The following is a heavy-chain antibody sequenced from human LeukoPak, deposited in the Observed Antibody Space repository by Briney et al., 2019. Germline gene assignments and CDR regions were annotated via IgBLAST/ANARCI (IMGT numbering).Heavy chain of an antibody. CDR3: AREGGSGWLYYFDY. CDR1: GGSISSYY. Sequence: SETPSLTCTVSGGSISSYYWSWIRQPPGKGLEWIGYIYYSGSTYYNPSLKSRVTISVDTSKNQFSLKLSSVTAADTAVYYCAREGGSGWLYYFDYWGQGTLVTVSS. J-gene: IGHJ4*02. V-gene: IGHV4-59*12. D-gene: IGHD6-19*01. CDR2: IYYSGST.